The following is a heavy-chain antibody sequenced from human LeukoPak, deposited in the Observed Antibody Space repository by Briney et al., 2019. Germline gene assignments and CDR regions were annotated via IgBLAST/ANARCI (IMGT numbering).Heavy chain of an antibody. J-gene: IGHJ4*02. Sequence: PGGSLRLSCAASGFTFDDYAMHWVRQAPGKGLEWVSGISWNSDSIGCADSVKGRFTISRDNAKNSLYLQMNSLKAEDMALYYCAKDKYSSGRSTCFDYWGQGTLVTVSS. CDR3: AKDKYSSGRSTCFDY. CDR2: ISWNSDSI. V-gene: IGHV3-9*03. D-gene: IGHD6-19*01. CDR1: GFTFDDYA.